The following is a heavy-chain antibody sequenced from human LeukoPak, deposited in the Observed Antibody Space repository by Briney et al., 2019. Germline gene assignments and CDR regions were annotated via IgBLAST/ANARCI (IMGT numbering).Heavy chain of an antibody. CDR3: AKTTTGYSSGRFPGWPVDY. CDR1: GFTFSSYA. J-gene: IGHJ4*02. D-gene: IGHD6-19*01. V-gene: IGHV3-23*01. CDR2: IFVSGGST. Sequence: GGSLRLSCAASGFTFSSYAMYWVRQAPGKGLEWVSGIFVSGGSTHYADSVKGRFTISRDNSKSTVYLQMNSLRAEDTAVYYCAKTTTGYSSGRFPGWPVDYWGQGTLVTVSS.